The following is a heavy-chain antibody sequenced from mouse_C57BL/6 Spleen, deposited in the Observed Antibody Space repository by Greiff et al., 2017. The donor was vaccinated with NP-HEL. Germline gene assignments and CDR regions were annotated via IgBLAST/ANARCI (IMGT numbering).Heavy chain of an antibody. D-gene: IGHD2-3*01. CDR1: GYTFNSYW. CDR3: ARGDDGYYGLAY. V-gene: IGHV1-69*01. CDR2: IDPSDSYN. J-gene: IGHJ3*01. Sequence: QVQLQQPGAELVMPGASVKLSCKASGYTFNSYWMHWVKQRPGQGLEWIGEIDPSDSYNNYNQKFKGKSTLTVDKSSSTVYMQLSSLTSEDSAVYYCARGDDGYYGLAYWGQGTLVTVSA.